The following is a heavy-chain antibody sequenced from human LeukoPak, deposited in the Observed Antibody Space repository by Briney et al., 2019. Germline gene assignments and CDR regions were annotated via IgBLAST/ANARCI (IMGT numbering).Heavy chain of an antibody. V-gene: IGHV3-66*01. Sequence: GGSLRLSCAASGFTFSSYPMSWVRQAPGKGLEWVSIIYSGGSTSYADSVKGRFTISRDNSKNTLYLQMNSLRTEDTAVYYCARGGSYFDISGYYFYWGQGTLVTVSS. CDR3: ARGGSYFDISGYYFY. D-gene: IGHD3-22*01. CDR2: IYSGGST. CDR1: GFTFSSYP. J-gene: IGHJ4*02.